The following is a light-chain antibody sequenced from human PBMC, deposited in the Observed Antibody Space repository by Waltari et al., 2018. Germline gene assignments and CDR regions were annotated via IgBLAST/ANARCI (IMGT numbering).Light chain of an antibody. CDR3: QQYNSYSALT. CDR2: KAS. J-gene: IGKJ4*01. Sequence: DIQMTQSPSTLSASVGDRVTITCRASQNIASWVARYQHKPWKAPNLLIYKASTLESGVPSRFSGSGSGTVFTLTISRLRPDDFATYYCQQYNSYSALTFGGGTRVEIK. V-gene: IGKV1-5*03. CDR1: QNIASW.